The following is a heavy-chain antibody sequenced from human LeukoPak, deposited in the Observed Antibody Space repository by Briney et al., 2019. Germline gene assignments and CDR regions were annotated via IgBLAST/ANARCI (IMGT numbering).Heavy chain of an antibody. CDR3: ATQLGGYWYFDL. CDR1: GFTFSSYA. J-gene: IGHJ2*01. CDR2: ISYDGSNK. V-gene: IGHV3-30-3*01. D-gene: IGHD6-13*01. Sequence: GGSLRLSCAASGFTFSSYAMHWVRQAPGKGLEWVAVISYDGSNKYYADSVKGRFTISRDNSKNTLYLQMNSLRAEDTAVYYCATQLGGYWYFDLWGRGTLVTVSS.